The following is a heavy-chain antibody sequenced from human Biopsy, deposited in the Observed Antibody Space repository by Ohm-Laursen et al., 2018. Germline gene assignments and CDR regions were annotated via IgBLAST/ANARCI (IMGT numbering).Heavy chain of an antibody. CDR3: ARISITRLLDY. V-gene: IGHV1-18*01. J-gene: IGHJ4*02. D-gene: IGHD3-3*01. CDR2: ISGYNGNT. Sequence: GASVKVSCKASGYNFNSYGISWVRQAPGQGFEWMGRISGYNGNTLYAQKFQHRVTMTTDTSTSTAYMELRSLTSDDTAVYYCARISITRLLDYWGQGTLVTVSS. CDR1: GYNFNSYG.